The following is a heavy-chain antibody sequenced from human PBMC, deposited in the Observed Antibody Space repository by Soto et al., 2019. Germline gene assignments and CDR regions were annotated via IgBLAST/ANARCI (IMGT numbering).Heavy chain of an antibody. Sequence: QVQLVQSGAEVKKPGASVKVSCKASGYTFTNFGISWVRQAPGQGSEWMGWISAYNGNTNYAQKFQARVTMTTDTSTSTAYTEVRRLRFGDTAVYYCARGGTTIDYWGQGTLVNVSS. J-gene: IGHJ4*02. V-gene: IGHV1-18*01. CDR1: GYTFTNFG. CDR3: ARGGTTIDY. CDR2: ISAYNGNT. D-gene: IGHD4-17*01.